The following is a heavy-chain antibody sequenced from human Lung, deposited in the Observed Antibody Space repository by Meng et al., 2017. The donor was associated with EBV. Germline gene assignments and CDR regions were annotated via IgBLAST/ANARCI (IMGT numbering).Heavy chain of an antibody. CDR2: INYSGIT. CDR3: ARGGTSSAPFDY. J-gene: IGHJ4*02. CDR1: GRSFSCSY. Sequence: HGPLHPWGAGLVKPSETLSLTCGVSGRSFSCSYWSWIRQPPGKGLEWIGQINYSGITNYNPSLKSRVTISVDTSKNQFSLSLNSVTAADTAVYYCARGGTSSAPFDYWGQETLVTVSS. V-gene: IGHV4-34*01. D-gene: IGHD2-2*01.